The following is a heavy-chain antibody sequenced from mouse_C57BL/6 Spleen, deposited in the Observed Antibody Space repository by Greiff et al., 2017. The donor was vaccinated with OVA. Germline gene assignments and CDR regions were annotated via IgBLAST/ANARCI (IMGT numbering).Heavy chain of an antibody. CDR1: GFTFSSYG. Sequence: EVKVVESGGDLVKPGGSLKLSCAASGFTFSSYGMSWVRQTPDKRLEWVATISSGGSYTYYPDSVKGRFTISRDNAKNTLYLQMSSLKSEDTAMYYCARQYWDEGYFDVWGTGTTVTVSS. V-gene: IGHV5-6*01. CDR2: ISSGGSYT. CDR3: ARQYWDEGYFDV. D-gene: IGHD4-1*01. J-gene: IGHJ1*03.